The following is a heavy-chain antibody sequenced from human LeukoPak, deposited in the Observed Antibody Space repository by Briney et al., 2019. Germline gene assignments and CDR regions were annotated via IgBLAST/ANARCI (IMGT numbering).Heavy chain of an antibody. D-gene: IGHD2/OR15-2a*01. CDR3: ARHPLYEPPPPVDY. CDR2: INPNSGGT. Sequence: ASVKVSCKASGYTFTGYYMHWVRQAPGQGLEWMGWINPNSGGTNYAQKFQGRVTMTRDTSISTAYMELSRLRSADTAVHYCARHPLYEPPPPVDYRGQGTLVTVSS. J-gene: IGHJ4*02. V-gene: IGHV1-2*02. CDR1: GYTFTGYY.